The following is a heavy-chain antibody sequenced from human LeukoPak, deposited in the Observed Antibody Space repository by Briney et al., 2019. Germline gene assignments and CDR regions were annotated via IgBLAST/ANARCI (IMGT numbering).Heavy chain of an antibody. D-gene: IGHD5-18*01. V-gene: IGHV4-30-4*08. CDR2: IYYSGST. J-gene: IGHJ4*02. CDR1: GGSISSGDYY. Sequence: SETLSLTCTVSGGSISSGDYYWSWIRQPPGKGLEWIGYIYYSGSTYYNPSLKSRVTISVDTSKNQFSLALRSVTAADTAMYYCAGVDTLADDSYYIDFWGQGTLVTVSS. CDR3: AGVDTLADDSYYIDF.